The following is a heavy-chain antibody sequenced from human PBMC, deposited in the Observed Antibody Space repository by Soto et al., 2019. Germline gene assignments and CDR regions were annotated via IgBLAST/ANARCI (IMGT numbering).Heavy chain of an antibody. V-gene: IGHV3-30*18. CDR2: ISYDGSNK. CDR1: GFTFSHYG. CDR3: AKEEMATIDY. Sequence: QVQLVESGGGVVQPGRSLRLSCEASGFTFSHYGMQWVRQAPGKGLEWVAVISYDGSNKYYADSVKGRFTISRDNSKHKLFLQMNLLRAEDTAVYFCAKEEMATIDYWGQGPLVTGSS. J-gene: IGHJ4*02.